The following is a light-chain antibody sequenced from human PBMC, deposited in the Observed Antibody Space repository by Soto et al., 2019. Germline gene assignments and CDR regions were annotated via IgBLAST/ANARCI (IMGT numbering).Light chain of an antibody. CDR3: HQYGSSITWT. V-gene: IGKV3-20*01. Sequence: EVVLTQSPGTVSLSPGERATLSCRASQSVPSNYLAWYQQKPGQAPRLLIYAASSRATGIPDRFSGSGSGTDFTLSISRLEPEDFAVYYCHQYGSSITWTFGQGTKVEIK. CDR2: AAS. J-gene: IGKJ1*01. CDR1: QSVPSNY.